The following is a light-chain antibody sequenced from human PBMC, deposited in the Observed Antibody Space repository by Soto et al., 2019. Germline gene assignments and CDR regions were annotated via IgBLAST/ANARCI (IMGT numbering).Light chain of an antibody. CDR1: QGVGST. J-gene: IGKJ4*01. CDR2: DAY. V-gene: IGKV3-15*01. Sequence: EIVLTQSPATLSLSPGEGVTLSCRASQGVGSTLAWYRQQPGQAPRLLIYDAYIRASGVPARFSGSGSGTEFTLTISGLQSEDFAVYFCQHYKTWPLAFGGGTKVDI. CDR3: QHYKTWPLA.